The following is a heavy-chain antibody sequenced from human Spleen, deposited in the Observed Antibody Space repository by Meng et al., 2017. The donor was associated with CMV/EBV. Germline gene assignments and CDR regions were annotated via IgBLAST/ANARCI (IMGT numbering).Heavy chain of an antibody. J-gene: IGHJ4*02. CDR1: GGSISSSNW. D-gene: IGHD6-19*01. CDR3: AGHSNSGWIPPFDY. V-gene: IGHV4-4*02. Sequence: GSLRLSCAVSGGSISSSNWWGWVRQSPGKGLEWIGEIYHSESTNNNPSLKSRVTISVDKSKNQFSLKLTSVTAADTAVYYCAGHSNSGWIPPFDYWGQGTLVTVSS. CDR2: IYHSEST.